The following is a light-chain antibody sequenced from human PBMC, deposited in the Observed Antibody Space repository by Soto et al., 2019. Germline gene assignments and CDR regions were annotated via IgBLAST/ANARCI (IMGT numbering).Light chain of an antibody. Sequence: IQRTHSPSTLSGSVLYRVRITFRSVQSIIRWLACYQQKPGKAPKLLIYKWSTLKSGVPSRFSGSGSGTEIPLTNSSLQPDDFATYYCQHYNSYSEAFGQGTKVDNK. V-gene: IGKV1-5*03. CDR3: QHYNSYSEA. CDR1: QSIIRW. CDR2: KWS. J-gene: IGKJ1*01.